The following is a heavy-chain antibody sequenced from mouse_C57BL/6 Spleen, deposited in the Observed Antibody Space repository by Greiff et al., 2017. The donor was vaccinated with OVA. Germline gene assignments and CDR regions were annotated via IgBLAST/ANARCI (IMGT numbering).Heavy chain of an antibody. V-gene: IGHV1-50*01. Sequence: QVQLQQPGAELVKPGASVKLSCKASGYTFTSYWMQWVKQRPGQGLEWIGEIDPSDSYTNYNQKFKGKATLTVDTSSSTAYMQLSSLTSEDSAVYYCARGGSSYDWFAYWGQGTLVTVSA. CDR2: IDPSDSYT. D-gene: IGHD1-1*01. CDR1: GYTFTSYW. J-gene: IGHJ3*01. CDR3: ARGGSSYDWFAY.